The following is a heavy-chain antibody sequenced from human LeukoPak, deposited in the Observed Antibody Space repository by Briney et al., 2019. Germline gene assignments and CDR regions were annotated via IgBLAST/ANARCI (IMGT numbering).Heavy chain of an antibody. CDR3: ARGILRYDWTDSDVRAFHYYYYMDV. Sequence: PSETLSLTCAGDSLSGSSVTWVRQPPGKGLEWIGEISQSGNTNYSPSLKSRLTMSIDTSKSQISLNLSSATTADTAVYFCARGILRYDWTDSDVRAFHYYYYMDVWG. D-gene: IGHD1-20*01. V-gene: IGHV4-34*01. J-gene: IGHJ6*03. CDR1: DSLSGSS. CDR2: ISQSGNT.